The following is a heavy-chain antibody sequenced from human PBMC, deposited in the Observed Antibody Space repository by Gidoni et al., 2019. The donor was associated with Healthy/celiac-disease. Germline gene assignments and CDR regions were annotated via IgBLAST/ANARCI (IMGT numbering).Heavy chain of an antibody. D-gene: IGHD3-16*02. CDR3: ARASYDYVWGSYRQGWFDP. Sequence: QVTLRESGPALVKPTQTLTLTCTFSGFSLSTSGMCVSWIRQPPGKALEWLALIVWDDDKYYSTSLKTRLTISKDTSKNQVVLTMTNIDPVDTATYYCARASYDYVWGSYRQGWFDPWGQGTLVTVSS. V-gene: IGHV2-70*01. J-gene: IGHJ5*02. CDR1: GFSLSTSGMC. CDR2: IVWDDDK.